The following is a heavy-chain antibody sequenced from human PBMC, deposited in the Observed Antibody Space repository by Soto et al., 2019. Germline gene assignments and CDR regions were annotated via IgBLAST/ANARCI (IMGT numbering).Heavy chain of an antibody. CDR2: IDNDGRTT. J-gene: IGHJ4*02. D-gene: IGHD1-26*01. Sequence: EVQLVESGGGLVQPGGSLRLSCAASGYTFSNYWMHWVRQAPGMGLVWVSRIDNDGRTTNDAGSVMGRFTISRDNAKDTLYLQRDSLRAEDTAVYYCTRDWGGASSNWGQGTLVTVSS. CDR3: TRDWGGASSN. CDR1: GYTFSNYW. V-gene: IGHV3-74*01.